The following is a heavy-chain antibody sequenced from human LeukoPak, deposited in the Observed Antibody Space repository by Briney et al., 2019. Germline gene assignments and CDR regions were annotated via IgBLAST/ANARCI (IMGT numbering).Heavy chain of an antibody. V-gene: IGHV3-21*01. CDR1: GFTFSSYS. CDR3: ATAVAGTLRSAFDI. CDR2: ISSSSSYI. J-gene: IGHJ3*02. Sequence: GGSLRLSCAASGFTFSSYSMNWVRQGPGKGLEWVSSISSSSSYIYYADSVKGRFTISRHNAKNSLYLQMNSLRAEDTAVYYCATAVAGTLRSAFDIWGHGTMVTVSS. D-gene: IGHD6-19*01.